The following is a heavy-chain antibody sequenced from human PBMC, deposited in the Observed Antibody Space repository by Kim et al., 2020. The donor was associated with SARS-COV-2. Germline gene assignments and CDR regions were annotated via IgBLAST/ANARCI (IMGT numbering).Heavy chain of an antibody. CDR3: ARFYGGKRPFDY. D-gene: IGHD4-17*01. J-gene: IGHJ4*02. V-gene: IGHV2-70*01. Sequence: YSTPMKTRLTISKDTSKNQVVLTMTNMDPVDTATYYCARFYGGKRPFDYWGQGTLVTVSS.